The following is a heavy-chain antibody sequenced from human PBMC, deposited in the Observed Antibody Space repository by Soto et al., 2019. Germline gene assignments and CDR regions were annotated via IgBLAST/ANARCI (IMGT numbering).Heavy chain of an antibody. Sequence: GGSLRLSCAVSGFTFDDNAMHWVRQAPEKGLEWVSGINWKSDIGYADSLKGRFTISRDNAENSLYLQMNSLRAEDTALYYCAISQDRGGRTTFIYWGQGTQVTVPQ. CDR2: INWKSDI. V-gene: IGHV3-9*01. D-gene: IGHD3-16*01. CDR3: AISQDRGGRTTFIY. J-gene: IGHJ4*02. CDR1: GFTFDDNA.